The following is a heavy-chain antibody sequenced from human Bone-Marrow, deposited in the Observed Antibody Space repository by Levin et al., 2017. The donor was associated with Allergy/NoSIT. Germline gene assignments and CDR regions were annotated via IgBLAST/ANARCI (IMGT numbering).Heavy chain of an antibody. CDR3: ARDRFGMPSSPWGVNRYYYGMDV. V-gene: IGHV4-59*02. D-gene: IGHD3-10*01. J-gene: IGHJ6*02. CDR2: ISASASTRGST. Sequence: LSQTLSLTCSVSGVSVSSYYWSWIRQPPGKGLEWIGYISASASTRGSTTYNPSLKSRVTISVDMSKNQVSLKLSSLTAADTAVYYCARDRFGMPSSPWGVNRYYYGMDVWGQGTTVTVSS. CDR1: GVSVSSYY.